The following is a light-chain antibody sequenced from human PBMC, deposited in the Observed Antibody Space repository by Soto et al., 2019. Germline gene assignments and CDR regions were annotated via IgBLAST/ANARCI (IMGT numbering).Light chain of an antibody. CDR1: QRIATSY. CDR2: GTS. V-gene: IGKV3-20*01. J-gene: IGKJ1*01. CDR3: QQYGSSPRT. Sequence: DIVLTQSPDTLSLSPGESATLSCRASQRIATSYLGWYQQKPGQAPRLLIYGTSKRAADIPDRFSGSGSGTDFTLTISRLEAEDSAVYYCQQYGSSPRTFGQGTKVDIK.